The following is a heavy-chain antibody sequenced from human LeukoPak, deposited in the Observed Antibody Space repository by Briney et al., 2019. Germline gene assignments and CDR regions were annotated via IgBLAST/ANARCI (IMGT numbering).Heavy chain of an antibody. D-gene: IGHD6-19*01. CDR2: INAGNGNT. Sequence: ASVKVSCKASGYPFTSYAMHWVRQAPGQRLEWMGWINAGNGNTKYSQKFQGRVTITRDTSASTAYMELSSLRSEDTAVYYCARGSGSGGGDWFDPWGQGTLVTVSS. J-gene: IGHJ5*02. CDR1: GYPFTSYA. CDR3: ARGSGSGGGDWFDP. V-gene: IGHV1-3*01.